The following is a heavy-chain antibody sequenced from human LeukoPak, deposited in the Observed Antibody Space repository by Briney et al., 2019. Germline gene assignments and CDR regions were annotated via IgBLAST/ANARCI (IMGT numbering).Heavy chain of an antibody. CDR3: ARDSRFLTGYYNY. Sequence: PSQTLSLTCTLSGGSISSGDYYWSWIRQPPGKGLEWIGYIYSSGSTYYNPSLKSRVTISVDTSKNQFSLKLSSVTAADTAVYYCARDSRFLTGYYNYWGQGTLVTVSS. CDR2: IYSSGST. D-gene: IGHD3-9*01. J-gene: IGHJ4*02. V-gene: IGHV4-30-4*01. CDR1: GGSISSGDYY.